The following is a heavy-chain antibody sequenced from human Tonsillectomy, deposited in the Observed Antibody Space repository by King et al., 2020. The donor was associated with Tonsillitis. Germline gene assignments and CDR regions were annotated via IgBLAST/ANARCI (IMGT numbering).Heavy chain of an antibody. CDR1: EFFFSSYS. CDR2: ISSSSSTI. J-gene: IGHJ4*02. CDR3: ARDPGDS. Sequence: VQLVQSGGGLVQPGGSLRLSCAASEFFFSSYSLNWVRQAPGKGLEWVSYISSSSSTIYYADSVKGRFTISRDNAKNSLYLQMNSLRAEDTAVYYCARDPGDSWGQGTLVTVSS. V-gene: IGHV3-48*04.